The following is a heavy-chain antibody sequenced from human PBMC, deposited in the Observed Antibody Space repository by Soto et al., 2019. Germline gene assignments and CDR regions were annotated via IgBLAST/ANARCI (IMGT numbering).Heavy chain of an antibody. CDR2: IDADSV. D-gene: IGHD3-9*01. CDR1: GYTFTRNA. Sequence: ASVKVSCKASGYTFTRNAIHWVRQAPGQRLEWIGRIDADSVRGRFTISRDNAQNSVFLQMNTLRAEDTAMYYCVSPALQYSDWLLAFDNWGQGTPVTVSS. J-gene: IGHJ4*02. V-gene: IGHV1-3*01. CDR3: VSPALQYSDWLLAFDN.